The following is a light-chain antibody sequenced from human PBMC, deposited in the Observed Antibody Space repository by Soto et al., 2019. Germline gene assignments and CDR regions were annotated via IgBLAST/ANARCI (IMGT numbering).Light chain of an antibody. V-gene: IGKV1-5*03. CDR2: KAS. CDR3: QHYNSYPGT. Sequence: DIQMTQSPSTLSGSVGDRVTITCRASQTISSWLAWYQQKPGKAPKLLIYKASTLKSGVPSRFSGSGSGTEFTLTISSLQPDDFATYYCQHYNSYPGTFGPGTKVDIK. CDR1: QTISSW. J-gene: IGKJ3*01.